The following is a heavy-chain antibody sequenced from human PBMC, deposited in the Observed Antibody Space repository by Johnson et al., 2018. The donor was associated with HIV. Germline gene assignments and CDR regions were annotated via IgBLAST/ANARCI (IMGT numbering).Heavy chain of an antibody. CDR1: GFTVSSNY. D-gene: IGHD1-1*01. J-gene: IGHJ3*02. CDR3: ARDSLETSDVAFDI. Sequence: VQLVESGGGLIQPGGSLRLSCAASGFTVSSNYMSWVRQAPGKGLEWVSVIYSGGSTYYADSVKGRFTISRDNSKNTLYLQMNSLRAEDTAVYYCARDSLETSDVAFDIWGQGTMVTVSS. CDR2: IYSGGST. V-gene: IGHV3-53*01.